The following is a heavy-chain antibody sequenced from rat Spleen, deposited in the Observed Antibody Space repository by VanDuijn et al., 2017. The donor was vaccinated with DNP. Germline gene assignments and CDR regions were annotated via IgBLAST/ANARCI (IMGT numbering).Heavy chain of an antibody. D-gene: IGHD1-4*01. CDR3: ARSRLPGYYPFAC. V-gene: IGHV5-31*01. Sequence: EVQLVESGGGPVQPGRSLKLSCVASGFIFSNYWMTWIRQAPGKGLEWVASITNTGGSTYYPDSVKGRLTISRDSGKISLHLQMNSLKSEDTATYYCARSRLPGYYPFACWGQGTLVTVSS. CDR1: GFIFSNYW. CDR2: ITNTGGST. J-gene: IGHJ3*01.